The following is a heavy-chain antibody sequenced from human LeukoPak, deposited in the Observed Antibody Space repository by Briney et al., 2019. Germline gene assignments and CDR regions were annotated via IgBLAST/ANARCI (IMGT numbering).Heavy chain of an antibody. CDR2: ISAYNGNT. CDR3: ARGISSGYYGDYFDY. CDR1: GYTFTSYG. J-gene: IGHJ4*02. V-gene: IGHV1-18*01. Sequence: ASVKVSCKASGYTFTSYGISWVRQAPGQGLEWMGWISAYNGNTNYAQKLQGRVTMTTDTSTSTAYMELRSLRSDDTAVYYCARGISSGYYGDYFDYWGQGTLVTVSS. D-gene: IGHD3-22*01.